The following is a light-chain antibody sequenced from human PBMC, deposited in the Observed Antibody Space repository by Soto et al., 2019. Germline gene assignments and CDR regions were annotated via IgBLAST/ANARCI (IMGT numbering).Light chain of an antibody. J-gene: IGLJ1*01. Sequence: QSALTQPASVSGSPGQSITISCSGTSSDIGAYDHVAWFQQFPGKTPKLVIYSVSNRPSGVSYRFSGSKSGNTASLTISGLQADDEADYYCSSYTTSSSYVFGAGTKLTVL. CDR1: SSDIGAYDH. V-gene: IGLV2-14*01. CDR2: SVS. CDR3: SSYTTSSSYV.